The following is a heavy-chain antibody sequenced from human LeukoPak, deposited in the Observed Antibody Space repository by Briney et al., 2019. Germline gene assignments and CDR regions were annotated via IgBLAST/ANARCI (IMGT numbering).Heavy chain of an antibody. CDR3: ARGHLRGWYRGRFDY. CDR1: GGSFSGYY. J-gene: IGHJ4*02. CDR2: INHSGST. Sequence: PSETLSLTCAVYGGSFSGYYWSWIRQPRGKGLEWIGEINHSGSTNYNPSLKSRVTISVDTSKNQFSLKLSSVTAADTAVYYCARGHLRGWYRGRFDYWGRGTLVTVSS. D-gene: IGHD6-19*01. V-gene: IGHV4-34*01.